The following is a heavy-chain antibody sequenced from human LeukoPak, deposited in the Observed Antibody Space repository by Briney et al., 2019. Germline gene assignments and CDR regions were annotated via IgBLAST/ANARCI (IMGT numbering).Heavy chain of an antibody. CDR2: IIPIFGTA. CDR3: ARGAGDGYNDYYYGMDV. CDR1: GGTSSSYA. J-gene: IGHJ6*02. D-gene: IGHD5-24*01. Sequence: SVKVSCKASGGTSSSYAISWVRQAPGQGLEWMGGIIPIFGTANYAQKFQGRVTITADESTSTAYMELSSLRSEDTAVYYCARGAGDGYNDYYYGMDVWGQGTTVTVSS. V-gene: IGHV1-69*01.